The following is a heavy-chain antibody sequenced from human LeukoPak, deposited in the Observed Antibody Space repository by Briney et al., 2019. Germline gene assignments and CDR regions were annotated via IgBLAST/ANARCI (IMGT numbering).Heavy chain of an antibody. J-gene: IGHJ4*02. V-gene: IGHV3-48*04. CDR3: ARAGGEYDLEY. CDR2: ISSSSSTI. Sequence: GGSLRLSCAASGFTFSSYSMNWVRQAPGKGLEWVSYISSSSSTIYYADSVKGRFTISRDNAKNSLYLQMNSLRAEDTAVYYCARAGGEYDLEYWGQGTLVTVSS. CDR1: GFTFSSYS. D-gene: IGHD4-17*01.